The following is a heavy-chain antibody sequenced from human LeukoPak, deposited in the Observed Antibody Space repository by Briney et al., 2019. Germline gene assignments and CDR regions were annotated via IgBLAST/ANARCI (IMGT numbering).Heavy chain of an antibody. V-gene: IGHV1-8*02. CDR1: GYTFTNYD. CDR3: ARGRGFGGVIVKRWFDP. D-gene: IGHD3-16*02. Sequence: ASVKVSCKASGYTFTNYDINWVRQATGQGLEWMGWMNPNSGSTGYAQKFQGRVTMTRNTSISTAYMELSSLRSEDTAVYYCARGRGFGGVIVKRWFDPWGQGTLVTVSS. CDR2: MNPNSGST. J-gene: IGHJ5*02.